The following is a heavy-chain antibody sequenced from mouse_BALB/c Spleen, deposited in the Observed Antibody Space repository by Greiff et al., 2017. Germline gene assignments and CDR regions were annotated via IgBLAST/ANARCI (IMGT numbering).Heavy chain of an antibody. CDR3: GTGSRYAMDY. CDR2: INPSTGYT. J-gene: IGHJ4*01. V-gene: IGHV1-7*01. D-gene: IGHD1-1*01. Sequence: VQLQQSGAELAKPGASVKMSCKASGYTFTSYWMPWVNQRPGQGLEWIGYINPSTGYTEYNQKFKDNATLTADKSSSTAYMQLSSLTSEDSAVYYCGTGSRYAMDYWGQGTSVTVSS. CDR1: GYTFTSYW.